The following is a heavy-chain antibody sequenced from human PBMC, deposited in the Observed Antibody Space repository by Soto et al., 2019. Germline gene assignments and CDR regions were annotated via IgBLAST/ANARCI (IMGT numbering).Heavy chain of an antibody. Sequence: EVELVESGGVLVKPGGSLRLSCAASGFAFTNAWMTWVRQAPGKALEWVGRIRSQIDGGTTEYAAPVKGRFTISRDDSKNSLYMQMNSLKTEDTAVYYCTTVAYGEYVSDYWGQGTLVTVSS. CDR3: TTVAYGEYVSDY. CDR1: GFAFTNAW. V-gene: IGHV3-15*01. J-gene: IGHJ4*02. CDR2: IRSQIDGGTT. D-gene: IGHD4-17*01.